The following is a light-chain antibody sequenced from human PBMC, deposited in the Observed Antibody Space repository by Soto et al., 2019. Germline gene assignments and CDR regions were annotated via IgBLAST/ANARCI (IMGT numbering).Light chain of an antibody. CDR2: DAS. J-gene: IGKJ4*01. CDR1: QTVRNNY. CDR3: QQFCSYPLT. V-gene: IGKV3-20*01. Sequence: EFVLTQSPGTLSLAPGERAPLSCRARQTVRNNYLAWYQQKPGQAPRLLTYDASSRATGIPARFSGGGSGTDFTLTISSLEPEDFAVYYCQQFCSYPLTFGGGTKVDIK.